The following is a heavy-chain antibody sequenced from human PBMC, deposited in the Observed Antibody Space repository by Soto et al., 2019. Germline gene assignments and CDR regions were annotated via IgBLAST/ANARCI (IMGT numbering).Heavy chain of an antibody. CDR2: IYYSGSN. D-gene: IGHD5-12*01. CDR1: GGSISSGGYY. Sequence: QVQLQEAGPGLVKPSQTLSLTCTVSGGSISSGGYYWSWIRQHPGKGLEWIGYIYYSGSNYYNPSLNSRVTISVDTPKNHFALKLSSVTAADTAVYYCERVVDIEATMSVYFDYWGQGTLVTVS. V-gene: IGHV4-31*03. J-gene: IGHJ4*02. CDR3: ERVVDIEATMSVYFDY.